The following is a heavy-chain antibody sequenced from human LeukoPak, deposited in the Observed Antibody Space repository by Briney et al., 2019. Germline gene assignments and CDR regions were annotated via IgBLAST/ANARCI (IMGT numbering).Heavy chain of an antibody. Sequence: GGSLRLSCAASGFPFSDYVMHWVRQAPGKGLEWVAVIRYDGNNKYYADSVKGRFTISRDNSKNMLYLQMNSLGTEDTAVYYCAKDRWGAVASFDYWGQGTLVTVAS. CDR3: AKDRWGAVASFDY. CDR1: GFPFSDYV. D-gene: IGHD6-19*01. CDR2: IRYDGNNK. J-gene: IGHJ4*02. V-gene: IGHV3-30*02.